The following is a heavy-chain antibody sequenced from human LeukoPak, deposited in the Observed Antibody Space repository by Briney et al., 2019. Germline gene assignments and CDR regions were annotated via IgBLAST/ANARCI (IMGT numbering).Heavy chain of an antibody. J-gene: IGHJ4*02. CDR1: GGTFSSYA. Sequence: GASVKVSCKASGGTFSSYAISWVRQAPGQGLEWMGRILPILGIANYAQKFQGRVTITADKSTSTAYMELSSLRSEDTAVYYCARVSRSTQYCSGGSCYSSLGYWGQGTLVTVSS. D-gene: IGHD2-15*01. V-gene: IGHV1-69*04. CDR2: ILPILGIA. CDR3: ARVSRSTQYCSGGSCYSSLGY.